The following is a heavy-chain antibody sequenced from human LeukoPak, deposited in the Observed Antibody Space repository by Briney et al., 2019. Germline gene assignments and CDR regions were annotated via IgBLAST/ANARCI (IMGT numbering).Heavy chain of an antibody. V-gene: IGHV3-48*04. D-gene: IGHD3-16*01. J-gene: IGHJ4*02. CDR1: GFTFSGHN. Sequence: GSLRLSCAASGFTFSGHNMNWVRQAPGKGLEWISFVSISSGTIYYADSVNGRFRISRDNAKSSLDLEMNSLRAEDTAVYYCARAMSTFGGVRNYFDSWGQGTLVTVSS. CDR3: ARAMSTFGGVRNYFDS. CDR2: VSISSGTI.